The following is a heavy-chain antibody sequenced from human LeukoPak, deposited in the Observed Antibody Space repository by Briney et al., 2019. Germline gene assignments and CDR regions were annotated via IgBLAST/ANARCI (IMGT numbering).Heavy chain of an antibody. CDR3: ARGVRYYDSSGYRPFDP. CDR1: GYTFTGYY. D-gene: IGHD3-22*01. Sequence: ASVKVSCKASGYTFTGYYMHWVRQAPVQGLEWMGWINPNSGGTNYAQKFQGRVTMTRDTSISTAYMELSRLRSDDTAVYYCARGVRYYDSSGYRPFDPWGQGTLVTVSS. J-gene: IGHJ5*02. CDR2: INPNSGGT. V-gene: IGHV1-2*02.